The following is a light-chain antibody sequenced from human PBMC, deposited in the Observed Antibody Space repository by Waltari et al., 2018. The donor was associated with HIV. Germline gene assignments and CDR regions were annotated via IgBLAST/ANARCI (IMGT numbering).Light chain of an antibody. Sequence: DIVMTQSPDSLAVSLGERATMNCQSSQSFLYRSNNKNFLAWYPQKPVQHPKLLIYCASTRESAVPDRFSGSGSATDFTLTISSLQAEDVAVYYCQQYSITPVTFGQGTKLEIK. CDR3: QQYSITPVT. CDR1: QSFLYRSNNKNF. V-gene: IGKV4-1*01. CDR2: CAS. J-gene: IGKJ2*01.